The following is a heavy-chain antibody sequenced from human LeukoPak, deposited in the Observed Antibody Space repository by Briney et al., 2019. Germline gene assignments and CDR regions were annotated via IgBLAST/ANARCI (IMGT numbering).Heavy chain of an antibody. CDR2: IYNSGST. CDR3: AREKDSIVSIERMDG. CDR1: GASISSYW. Sequence: SETLSLTCTVSGASISSYWWTWIRQPPGKGLKWLGYIYNSGSTRYNPSLKSRGTISVDTTKNHFSQKLTSGTAAAPAVDSCAREKDSIVSIERMDGWGRATTVAVSS. V-gene: IGHV4-59*01. J-gene: IGHJ6*03. D-gene: IGHD5/OR15-5a*01.